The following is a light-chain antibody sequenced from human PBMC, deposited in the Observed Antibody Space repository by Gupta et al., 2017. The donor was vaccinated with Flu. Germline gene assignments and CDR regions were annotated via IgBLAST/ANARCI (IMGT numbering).Light chain of an antibody. CDR1: QCVLYSSNNKNY. CDR2: WAS. J-gene: IGKJ2*01. Sequence: DIVITHSPDSLAVSLGERATINCKSSQCVLYSSNNKNYLAWYQQKPGQPPKLLIYWASTRESGVPDRFSGSGSGTDFTLTISSLQAEDVAVYYCQQYDSTPYTFGQGTKVEIK. CDR3: QQYDSTPYT. V-gene: IGKV4-1*01.